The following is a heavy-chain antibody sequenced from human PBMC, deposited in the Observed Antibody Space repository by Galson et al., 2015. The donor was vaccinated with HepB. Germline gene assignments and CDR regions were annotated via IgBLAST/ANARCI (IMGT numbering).Heavy chain of an antibody. D-gene: IGHD2-2*01. V-gene: IGHV3-7*03. CDR2: IKQDGSEK. CDR1: GFSFSNYW. CDR3: ARDRCTSTSCFFDY. Sequence: SLRLSCAASGFSFSNYWMSWVRQAPGKGLEWVANIKQDGSEKYYVDSVKGRFTISRDNAKNSPYLQMNSLRAEDTAVYYCARDRCTSTSCFFDYWGQGTLVTVSS. J-gene: IGHJ4*02.